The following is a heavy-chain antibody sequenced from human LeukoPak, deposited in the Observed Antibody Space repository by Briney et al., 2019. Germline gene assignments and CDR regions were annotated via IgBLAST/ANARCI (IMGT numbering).Heavy chain of an antibody. CDR1: SGPISSYH. CDR3: ARTYGVLSDI. D-gene: IGHD4-17*01. J-gene: IGHJ3*02. Sequence: KPAETLTLPCTVSSGPISSYHWSWLRQPPGKGLEWIGRIYTRGCTNYIPSLKGRVTISVNTSKNQFSLKLSSVTAADTAVYYCARTYGVLSDIWGQGTMVTVSS. V-gene: IGHV4-4*08. CDR2: IYTRGCT.